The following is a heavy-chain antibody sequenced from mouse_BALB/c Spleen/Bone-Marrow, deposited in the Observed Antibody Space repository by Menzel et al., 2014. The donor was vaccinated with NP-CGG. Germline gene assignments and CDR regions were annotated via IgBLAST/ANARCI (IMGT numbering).Heavy chain of an antibody. CDR1: GYSITSGYY. CDR2: IRYDGNN. J-gene: IGHJ3*01. CDR3: ARIPYDGYPSY. D-gene: IGHD2-3*01. V-gene: IGHV3-6*02. Sequence: EVKLMESGPGLVKPSQSLSLTCSVTGYSITSGYYWNWIRQFPGNKLEWMGYIRYDGNNNYNPSLKNRISITRDTSKNQFFLKLNPVTTEDTATYYCARIPYDGYPSYWGQGTLVTVSA.